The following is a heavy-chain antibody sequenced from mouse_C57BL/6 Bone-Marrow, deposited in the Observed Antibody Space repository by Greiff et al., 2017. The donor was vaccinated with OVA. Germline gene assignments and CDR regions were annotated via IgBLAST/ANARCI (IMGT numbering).Heavy chain of an antibody. CDR3: TRPYYYGSICDIDV. CDR1: GFTFSSYA. CDR2: ISSGGDYI. Sequence: EVKLMESGEGLVKPGGSLKLSCAASGFTFSSYAMSWVRQTPEKRLEWVAYISSGGDYIYYADTVKGRFTISRDNARNTLYLQMSSLKSEDTAMYYGTRPYYYGSICDIDVWGTGTSVTVSS. J-gene: IGHJ1*03. V-gene: IGHV5-9-1*02. D-gene: IGHD1-1*01.